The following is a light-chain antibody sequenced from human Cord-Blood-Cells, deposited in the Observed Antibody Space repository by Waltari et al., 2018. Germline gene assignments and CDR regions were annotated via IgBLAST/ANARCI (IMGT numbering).Light chain of an antibody. CDR2: DAS. CDR1: QSISSW. J-gene: IGKJ2*01. CDR3: QQYNSYSPYT. Sequence: DIQMTQSPSTLSASVGDRVTIPCRASQSISSWLAWYQQKPGKAPKLLIYDASSLESGVPSRFSGSGSGTEFTLTISSLQPDDFATYYCQQYNSYSPYTFGQGT. V-gene: IGKV1-5*01.